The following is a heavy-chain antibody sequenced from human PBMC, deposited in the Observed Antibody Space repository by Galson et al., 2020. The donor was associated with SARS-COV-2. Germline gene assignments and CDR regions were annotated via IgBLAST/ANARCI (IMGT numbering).Heavy chain of an antibody. J-gene: IGHJ4*02. CDR1: GFTFSSHS. V-gene: IGHV3-21*01. CDR2: TSNSSSYI. D-gene: IGHD5-18*01. CDR3: ARDPGYSYGYELDY. Sequence: GESLKISCAASGFTFSSHSMNWVRQAPGKGLEWVTSTSNSSSYIYYADSVKGRFTISRDNAKNPLYLQMNSLRAEDTAVYYCARDPGYSYGYELDYWGQGTLVTVSS.